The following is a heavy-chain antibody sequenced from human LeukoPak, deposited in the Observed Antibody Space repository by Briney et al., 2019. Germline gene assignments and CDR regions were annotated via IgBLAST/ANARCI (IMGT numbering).Heavy chain of an antibody. V-gene: IGHV3-9*01. CDR3: AKDIAGSFDY. CDR1: GFTFDDYA. Sequence: PGRSLRLSCAASGFTFDDYAMHWVRQALGTGLEWVSGISWNSGSIGYADSVKGRFTISRDNAKNSLYLQMNSLRAEDTALYYCAKDIAGSFDYWGQGTLVTVSS. J-gene: IGHJ4*02. CDR2: ISWNSGSI.